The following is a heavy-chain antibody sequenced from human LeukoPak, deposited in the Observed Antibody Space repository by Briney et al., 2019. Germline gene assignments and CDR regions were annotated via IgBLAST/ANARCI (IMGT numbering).Heavy chain of an antibody. Sequence: PSETLSLTCTVSGGSISSYYWSWIRQPAGKGLEWIGRIYTSGSTNYNPSLKSRATMSVDTSKNQFSLKLSSVTAADTAVYYCARSAFGVVSEEWYFDLWGRGTLVTVSS. D-gene: IGHD3-3*01. CDR3: ARSAFGVVSEEWYFDL. V-gene: IGHV4-4*07. CDR2: IYTSGST. J-gene: IGHJ2*01. CDR1: GGSISSYY.